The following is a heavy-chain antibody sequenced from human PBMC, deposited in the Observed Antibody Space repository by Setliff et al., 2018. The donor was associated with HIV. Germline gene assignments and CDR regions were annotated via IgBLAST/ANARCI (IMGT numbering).Heavy chain of an antibody. V-gene: IGHV4-59*11. CDR2: IHYSGTT. CDR1: GGPISSHY. J-gene: IGHJ4*02. D-gene: IGHD1-1*01. CDR3: AREFPGGTKGFDY. Sequence: PSETLSLTCTVSGGPISSHYWSWIRQPPGRGLEWIGDIHYSGTTHYSPSLKSRVTISVDTSKTQFSLSRLRSEDTAVYYCAREFPGGTKGFDYWGQGTLVTVSS.